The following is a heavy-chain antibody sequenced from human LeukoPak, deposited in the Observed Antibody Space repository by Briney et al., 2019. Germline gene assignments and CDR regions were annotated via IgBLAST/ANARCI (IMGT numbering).Heavy chain of an antibody. CDR2: ISGSGGNT. J-gene: IGHJ4*02. Sequence: GGSLRLSCTTSGFTFGDYAMSWVRQAPGKGPEWVSAISGSGGNTYYADSVKGRFTISRDNSKNTLYLQMNSLRAEDTAVYYCAKDLAGDYFDYWGQGTLVTVSS. CDR1: GFTFGDYA. CDR3: AKDLAGDYFDY. V-gene: IGHV3-23*01. D-gene: IGHD4-17*01.